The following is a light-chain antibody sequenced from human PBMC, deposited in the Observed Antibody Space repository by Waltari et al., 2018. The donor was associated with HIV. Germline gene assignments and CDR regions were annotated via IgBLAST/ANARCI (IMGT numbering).Light chain of an antibody. CDR1: RLVDKY. J-gene: IGLJ3*02. CDR3: LAWDSSTAV. CDR2: EDK. V-gene: IGLV3-1*01. Sequence: SYELTQSPSVSVSAGPTASITCSGDRLVDKYVSWYRQKPGQSPVLVMYEDKKRPPGIPDRYSGTNGWRTATLTISGTQAMDEADYYCLAWDSSTAVFGGGTKLTVL.